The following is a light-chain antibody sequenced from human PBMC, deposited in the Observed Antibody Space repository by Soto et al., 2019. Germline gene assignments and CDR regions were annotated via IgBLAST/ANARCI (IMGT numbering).Light chain of an antibody. J-gene: IGKJ4*01. V-gene: IGKV1-9*01. CDR3: QQLNSYPFT. CDR1: QGISSY. CDR2: AAS. Sequence: DIQLTQSPSFLSASVGDRVTITCRASQGISSYLAWYQQKPGKAPKLLIYAASTLQSGVPSRFSCSGSGTEFTLTISSLQPEDFATYSCQQLNSYPFTFGGGTKVEIK.